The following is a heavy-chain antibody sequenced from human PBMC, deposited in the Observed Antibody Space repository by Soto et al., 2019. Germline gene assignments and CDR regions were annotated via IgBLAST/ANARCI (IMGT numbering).Heavy chain of an antibody. CDR2: IIPIFGTA. CDR3: ARAFKGIAVAGDAFDV. V-gene: IGHV1-69*13. J-gene: IGHJ3*01. D-gene: IGHD6-19*01. CDR1: VGTFSSYA. Sequence: SVKVSCKASVGTFSSYAISWVRQAPGQGLEWMGGIIPIFGTANYAQKFQGRVTITADESTSTAYMELSSLRSEDTAVYYCARAFKGIAVAGDAFDVWGQGTMVNVSS.